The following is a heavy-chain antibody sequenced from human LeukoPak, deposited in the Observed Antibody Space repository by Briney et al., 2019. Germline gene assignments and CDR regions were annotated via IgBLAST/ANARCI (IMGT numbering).Heavy chain of an antibody. J-gene: IGHJ4*02. CDR3: AREGFDY. V-gene: IGHV1-46*01. CDR1: GYTFTKYY. CDR2: INPSGGGT. Sequence: ASVKVSCKAPGYTFTKYYIHWVRQAPGQGLEWVGIINPSGGGTSYAQKFQDRITMTRDTSTSTVYMELSSLRSEDTAVYYCAREGFDYWGQGTLVTVSS.